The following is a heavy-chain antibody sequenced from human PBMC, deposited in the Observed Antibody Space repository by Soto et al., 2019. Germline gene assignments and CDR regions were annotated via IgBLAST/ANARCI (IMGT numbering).Heavy chain of an antibody. Sequence: KSSETLSLTCTVSGGSINNYWWSWIRQAPDKRLEWIGRLHSTGSTNYNPSLRSRVTMSVDKSKNQFSLNLASVTAADTAVYYCVRDVPAAGTDWFDPWGQGTLVTVSS. J-gene: IGHJ5*02. CDR3: VRDVPAAGTDWFDP. CDR1: GGSINNYW. CDR2: LHSTGST. D-gene: IGHD6-13*01. V-gene: IGHV4-4*07.